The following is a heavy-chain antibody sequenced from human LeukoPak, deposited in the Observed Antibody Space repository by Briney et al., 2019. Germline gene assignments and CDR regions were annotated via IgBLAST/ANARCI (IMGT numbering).Heavy chain of an antibody. CDR2: ISSSSSPI. V-gene: IGHV3-48*04. CDR3: AGQLWTEYYFDY. J-gene: IGHJ4*02. D-gene: IGHD5-18*01. CDR1: GFTFSSYW. Sequence: GGSLRLSCAASGFTFSSYWMSWVRQAPGKGLEWVSYISSSSSPIYYADSVKGRFTISRDNAKSSLYLQMSSLRAEDTAVYYCAGQLWTEYYFDYWGQGTLVTVSS.